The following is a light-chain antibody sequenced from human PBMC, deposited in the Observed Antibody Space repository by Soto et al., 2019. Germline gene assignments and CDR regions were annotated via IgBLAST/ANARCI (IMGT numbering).Light chain of an antibody. Sequence: DIQLTQSPSSVSASVGDRVTITCRASQGISGYLAWYQQKPGKVPKLLIYAASSLQSGVPLRFSGSGSGTDFTLTISSLQAEYSATYYCQQANSFPLTFGGGTKVDIK. CDR1: QGISGY. V-gene: IGKV1-12*01. CDR2: AAS. CDR3: QQANSFPLT. J-gene: IGKJ4*01.